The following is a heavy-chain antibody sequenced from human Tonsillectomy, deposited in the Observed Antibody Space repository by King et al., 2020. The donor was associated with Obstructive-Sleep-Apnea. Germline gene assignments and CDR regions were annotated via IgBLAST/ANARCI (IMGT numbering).Heavy chain of an antibody. Sequence: LQLQESGPGLVKPSETLSLTCTVSGGSISSSTYYWGWIRQPPGKGLEWIGSIYYSGSTYYNPSLKSRVTISEDTSKNQFSLKLSSVTAAETAVYYCAGDGMVRDLGFVDALDVWGQGTTVTVSS. V-gene: IGHV4-39*07. CDR1: GGSISSSTYY. CDR3: AGDGMVRDLGFVDALDV. D-gene: IGHD3-10*01. CDR2: IYYSGST. J-gene: IGHJ6*02.